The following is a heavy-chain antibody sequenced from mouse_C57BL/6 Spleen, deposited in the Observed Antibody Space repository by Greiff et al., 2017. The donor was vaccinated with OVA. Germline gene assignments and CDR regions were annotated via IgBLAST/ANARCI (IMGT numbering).Heavy chain of an antibody. D-gene: IGHD2-4*01. Sequence: QVQLQQPGTELVKPGASVKLSCKASGYTFTSYWMHWVKQRPGQGLEWIGNINPRNGGTNYNEKFKSKATLTVDKSSSTAYMQLSSLTSEDSAVYYCARVGLYYDYSYFDYWGQGTTLTVSS. CDR3: ARVGLYYDYSYFDY. CDR2: INPRNGGT. CDR1: GYTFTSYW. V-gene: IGHV1-53*01. J-gene: IGHJ2*01.